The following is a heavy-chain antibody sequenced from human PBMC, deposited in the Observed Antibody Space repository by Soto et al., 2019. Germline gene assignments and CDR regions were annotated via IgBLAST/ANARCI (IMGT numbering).Heavy chain of an antibody. V-gene: IGHV1-18*01. CDR3: GRAKYGEFDVY. D-gene: IGHD4-17*01. Sequence: QIQVVQSGDEVKQPGASVTVSCKASGYTFTSYGINWVRKAPGHGLEWVGWVSGYNGDTYYAQKFQDRVTMTKDGGTTTAYLELRSLRSDDSAVYYCGRAKYGEFDVYWGQGTRVSV. CDR1: GYTFTSYG. J-gene: IGHJ4*02. CDR2: VSGYNGDT.